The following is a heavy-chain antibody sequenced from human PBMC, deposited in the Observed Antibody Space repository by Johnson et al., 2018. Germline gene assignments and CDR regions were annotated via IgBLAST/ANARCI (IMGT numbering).Heavy chain of an antibody. D-gene: IGHD4-23*01. Sequence: EVQLVESGGVVVQPGGSLRLSCAASGFTFDDYTMHWVRQAPGKGLEWVSLISWDGGSTYYADSVKGRFTISRDNSKNSLYLQMNSLRTEDTALYYCAKGPWATVVTPNEYFQHWGQGTLVTVSS. V-gene: IGHV3-43*01. CDR3: AKGPWATVVTPNEYFQH. J-gene: IGHJ1*01. CDR1: GFTFDDYT. CDR2: ISWDGGST.